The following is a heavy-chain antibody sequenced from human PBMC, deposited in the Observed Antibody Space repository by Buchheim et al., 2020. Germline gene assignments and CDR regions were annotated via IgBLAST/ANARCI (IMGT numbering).Heavy chain of an antibody. V-gene: IGHV4-59*01. J-gene: IGHJ4*02. CDR2: NYYSGST. Sequence: QVQLQESGPGLVKPSETLSLTCTVSGGSISSYYWSWIRQPPGKGLEWIGFNYYSGSTNYNPSLKSRVTISVDKSQNQLSLKLSSVTAADTAMYYCARVLGYCSGGSCYWVFDYWGQGTL. D-gene: IGHD2-15*01. CDR1: GGSISSYY. CDR3: ARVLGYCSGGSCYWVFDY.